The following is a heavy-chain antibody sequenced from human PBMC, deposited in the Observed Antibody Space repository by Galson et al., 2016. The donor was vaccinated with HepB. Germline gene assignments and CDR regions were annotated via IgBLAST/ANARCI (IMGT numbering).Heavy chain of an antibody. D-gene: IGHD3-10*01. CDR2: IWYDGSNK. J-gene: IGHJ4*02. CDR1: GFTFSSYG. V-gene: IGHV3-33*01. Sequence: SLRLSCAASGFTFSSYGMHWVRQAPGKGLEWVAVIWYDGSNKYYGDSVKGRFTISRDNSKNTLYLQMNSLRVEDSAVYYCAREGGSGSYYPDYWGQGTLVTVSS. CDR3: AREGGSGSYYPDY.